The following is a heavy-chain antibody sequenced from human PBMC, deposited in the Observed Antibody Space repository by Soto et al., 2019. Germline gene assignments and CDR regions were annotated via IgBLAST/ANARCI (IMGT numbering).Heavy chain of an antibody. Sequence: GASVKVSCKVSGYTLTELSMHWVRQAPGKGLEWMGGFDPEDGETIYAQRFQGRVTMTEDTSTDTAYMELSSLRSEDTAVYYCATDPYCGGDCYAKYYGMDVWGQGTTVTVSS. D-gene: IGHD2-21*02. CDR1: GYTLTELS. CDR2: FDPEDGET. J-gene: IGHJ6*02. V-gene: IGHV1-24*01. CDR3: ATDPYCGGDCYAKYYGMDV.